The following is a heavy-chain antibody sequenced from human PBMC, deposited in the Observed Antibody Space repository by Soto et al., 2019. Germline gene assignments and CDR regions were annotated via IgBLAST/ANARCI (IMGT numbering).Heavy chain of an antibody. CDR2: ISFEGNNK. J-gene: IGHJ4*02. CDR1: GFTFSRYS. D-gene: IGHD6-19*01. CDR3: ARDILPQWLTSYFFDF. V-gene: IGHV3-30-3*01. Sequence: QVQLVESGGGVVQPGRSLRLSCAASGFTFSRYSMNWVRQAQGKGLEWVAVISFEGNNKYYADSVKGRFTISRDDSNNTLYLQMNTLRSEDTAVYYCARDILPQWLTSYFFDFWGQGTLVTVSS.